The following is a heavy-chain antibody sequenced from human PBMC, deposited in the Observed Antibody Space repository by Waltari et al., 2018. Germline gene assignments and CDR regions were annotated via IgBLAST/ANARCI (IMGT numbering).Heavy chain of an antibody. CDR3: ARSAAIVVRGRYFQY. D-gene: IGHD3-10*01. CDR1: GGSSFSAYY. V-gene: IGHV4-34*02. J-gene: IGHJ1*01. CDR2: INARGLT. Sequence: QVQLQPWGAGLLKPSETLSLSCAVHGGSSFSAYYWNWVRQVPGKGLEWIGEINARGLTNYNPSLKSRVTISVDTSRNQFSLTLTSVTAADTALYYCARSAAIVVRGRYFQYWGQGTLVTVSS.